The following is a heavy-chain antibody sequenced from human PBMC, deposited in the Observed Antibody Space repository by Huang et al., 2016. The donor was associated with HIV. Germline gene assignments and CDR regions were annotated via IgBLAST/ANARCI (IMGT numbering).Heavy chain of an antibody. CDR3: ARHERQLVVDF. V-gene: IGHV4-39*01. D-gene: IGHD6-13*01. CDR1: GGSISSSTYY. CDR2: IHHSGRT. Sequence: QLQLQESGPGLAKPSETLSLTCTVSGGSISSSTYYWGWIRQPPGKGLEWIGTIHHSGRTNHNPSLKSRITISLDASRNQFSLTLSSVTAADTAVYYCARHERQLVVDFWGQGTLVTVSP. J-gene: IGHJ4*02.